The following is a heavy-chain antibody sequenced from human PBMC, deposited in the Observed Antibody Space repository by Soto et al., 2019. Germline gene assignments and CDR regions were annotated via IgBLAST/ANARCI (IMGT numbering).Heavy chain of an antibody. Sequence: EVQLVESGGGLVQPGGSLRLSCAASGFTFSSYWMSWVRQAPGKGLEWVANIKQDGSEKYYVDSVKGRFTISRDNAKNSLFLQMNSLGGGGPAVYFCAGGPSVGGGACTFRFFFLFGMDVWGQGTTVTVSS. CDR3: AGGPSVGGGACTFRFFFLFGMDV. V-gene: IGHV3-7*01. D-gene: IGHD2-8*01. CDR1: GFTFSSYW. CDR2: IKQDGSEK. J-gene: IGHJ6*02.